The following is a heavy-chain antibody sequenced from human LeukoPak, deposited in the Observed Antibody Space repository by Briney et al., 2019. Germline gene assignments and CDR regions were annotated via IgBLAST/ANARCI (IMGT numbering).Heavy chain of an antibody. CDR3: ARDYSSGWPNFDY. Sequence: KFQGRVTITRDTSASTAYMELRSLRSDDTAVYYCARDYSSGWPNFDYWGQGTLATVSS. J-gene: IGHJ4*02. D-gene: IGHD6-19*01. V-gene: IGHV1-3*01.